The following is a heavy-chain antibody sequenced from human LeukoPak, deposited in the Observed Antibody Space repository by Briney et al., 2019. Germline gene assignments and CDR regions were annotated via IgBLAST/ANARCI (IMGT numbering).Heavy chain of an antibody. D-gene: IGHD1-1*01. CDR1: GGSFSGYY. Sequence: PSETLSLTCAVYGGSFSGYYWSWIRQPPGKGLEWIGEINHSGSTNYNPSLKSRVTISVDTSKNQFSLKLSSVTAADTAVYYCARGLRWKAETYYFDYWGQGTLVTVSS. J-gene: IGHJ4*02. V-gene: IGHV4-34*01. CDR2: INHSGST. CDR3: ARGLRWKAETYYFDY.